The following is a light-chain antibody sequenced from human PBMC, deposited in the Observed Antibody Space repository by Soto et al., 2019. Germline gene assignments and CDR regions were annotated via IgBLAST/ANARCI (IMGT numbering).Light chain of an antibody. CDR1: SSNIGSNT. Sequence: QSVLTQPPSASGTPGQRVTISCSGSSSNIGSNTVTWYQQLPGTAPKLLIYSNNQRPSGVPDRFSGSKSGTSASLAISGLQSEDEADYYCAAWDDSLSYVFGTGTKVNVL. V-gene: IGLV1-44*01. CDR3: AAWDDSLSYV. CDR2: SNN. J-gene: IGLJ1*01.